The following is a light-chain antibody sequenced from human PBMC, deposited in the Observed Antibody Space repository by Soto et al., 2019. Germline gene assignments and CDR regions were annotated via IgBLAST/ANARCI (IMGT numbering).Light chain of an antibody. V-gene: IGKV1-39*01. CDR1: QYISNY. Sequence: DIQMTQSPSSLSASVGDRVTITCRASQYISNYLNWYQQKPGKAPKLLIYAASTLQSGVPSRFSGSASGTDFTLTITRLQAEDFATYYCQLSYSTPQYTFGQGTKLEIK. CDR3: QLSYSTPQYT. CDR2: AAS. J-gene: IGKJ2*01.